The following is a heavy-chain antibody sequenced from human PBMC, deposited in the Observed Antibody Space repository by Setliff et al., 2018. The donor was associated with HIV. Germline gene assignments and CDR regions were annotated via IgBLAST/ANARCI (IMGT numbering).Heavy chain of an antibody. V-gene: IGHV4-59*11. CDR3: VRGYCSSTTCYEDYYYMDV. CDR2: ISNYGSP. D-gene: IGHD2-2*01. Sequence: PSETLSLTCLVSGDSMIPHYWSWIRQPPGRGLEWIGYISNYGSPIYNPSLKARVTLSVDMSKNQVFLRLSSVTAADTAVYYCVRGYCSSTTCYEDYYYMDVWGKGSTVTVSS. CDR1: GDSMIPHY. J-gene: IGHJ6*03.